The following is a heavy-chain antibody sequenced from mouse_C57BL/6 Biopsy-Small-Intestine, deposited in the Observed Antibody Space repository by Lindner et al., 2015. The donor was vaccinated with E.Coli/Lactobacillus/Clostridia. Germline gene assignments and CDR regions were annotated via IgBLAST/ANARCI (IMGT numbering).Heavy chain of an antibody. D-gene: IGHD1-1*02. V-gene: IGHV2-5*01. CDR1: GFSLTSYG. Sequence: VQLQESGPGLVQPSQSLSITCTVSGFSLTSYGVHWVRQSPGKGLEWLGVIWRGGSTDYNAAFMSRLSISKDNSKSQVFLKMNSLQTDDTAMYYCAKHGWAGYFDYWGQGTTLTVSS. CDR2: IWRGGST. CDR3: AKHGWAGYFDY. J-gene: IGHJ2*01.